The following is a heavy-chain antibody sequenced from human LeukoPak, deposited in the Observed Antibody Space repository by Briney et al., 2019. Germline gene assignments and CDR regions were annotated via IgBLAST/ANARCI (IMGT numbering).Heavy chain of an antibody. Sequence: GGSLRLSCAASGFTFNNYAMHWVRQAPGKVLEWVSGIDGSGDNTYYADSVKGRFTISRDNSKDTLTLQMNSLRAEDTAVYYCAKADSYGGNSQLFDFWGQGTLVTVSS. CDR1: GFTFNNYA. J-gene: IGHJ4*02. CDR3: AKADSYGGNSQLFDF. CDR2: IDGSGDNT. D-gene: IGHD4-23*01. V-gene: IGHV3-23*01.